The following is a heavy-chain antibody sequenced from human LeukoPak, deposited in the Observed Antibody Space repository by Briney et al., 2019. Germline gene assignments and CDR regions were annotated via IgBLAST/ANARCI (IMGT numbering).Heavy chain of an antibody. CDR3: AKGRSSGYYFFDY. CDR1: GFTFSTHG. D-gene: IGHD3-22*01. CDR2: ISYDGSNK. Sequence: PGRSLRLSCAASGFTFSTHGMHWVRHAPGKGLEWVAVISYDGSNKYYADSVKGRFTISRDNSKNTLYLQVNSLRAEDTAVYYCAKGRSSGYYFFDYWGQGTLVTVSS. V-gene: IGHV3-30*18. J-gene: IGHJ4*02.